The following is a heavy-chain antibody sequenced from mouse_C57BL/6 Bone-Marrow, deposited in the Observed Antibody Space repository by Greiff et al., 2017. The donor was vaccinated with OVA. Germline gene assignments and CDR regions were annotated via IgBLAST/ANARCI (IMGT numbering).Heavy chain of an antibody. CDR2: IYPRSGNT. CDR3: ARGAYYRPWFAY. Sequence: QVQLKQSGAELARPGASVKLSCTASGYTFTSYGISWVKQRTGQGLEWIGEIYPRSGNTYYNEKFKGKATLTADKSSSTAYMELRSLTSEDSAVYFCARGAYYRPWFAYWGQGTLVTVSA. CDR1: GYTFTSYG. V-gene: IGHV1-81*01. D-gene: IGHD2-14*01. J-gene: IGHJ3*01.